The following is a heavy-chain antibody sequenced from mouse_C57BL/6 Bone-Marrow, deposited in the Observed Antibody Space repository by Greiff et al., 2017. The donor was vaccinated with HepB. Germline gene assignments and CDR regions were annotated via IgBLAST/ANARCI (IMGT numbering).Heavy chain of an antibody. CDR2: IRNKANGYTT. CDR3: ARPFYYCGACAY. D-gene: IGHD1-1*01. V-gene: IGHV7-3*01. CDR1: GFTFTDYY. Sequence: EVKLQESGGGLVQPGGSLSLSCAASGFTFTDYYMSWVRQPPGKALEWLGFIRNKANGYTTEYSASVKGRFTISRDNSQSILYLQMNALRAEDSATYYCARPFYYCGACAYWGQGTLVTVSA. J-gene: IGHJ3*01.